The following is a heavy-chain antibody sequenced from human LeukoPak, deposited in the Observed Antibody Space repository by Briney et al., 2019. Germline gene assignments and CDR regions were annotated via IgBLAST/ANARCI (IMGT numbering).Heavy chain of an antibody. CDR3: ASPSYGN. D-gene: IGHD4-17*01. CDR1: GFTFSSYA. CDR2: ISSNGGST. V-gene: IGHV3-64*01. J-gene: IGHJ4*02. Sequence: GGSLKLSCAASGFTFSSYAMHWVRQAPGKGLEYVSAISSNGGSTYYANSVKGRFTISRDNSKNTLYLQMGSLRAEDMAVYYCASPSYGNWGQGTLVTVSS.